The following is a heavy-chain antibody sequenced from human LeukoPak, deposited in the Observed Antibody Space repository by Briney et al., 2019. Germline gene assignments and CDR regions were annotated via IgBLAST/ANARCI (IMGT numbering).Heavy chain of an antibody. V-gene: IGHV3-74*01. CDR3: ARDPSRLAVGPGGFDY. CDR2: INSDGSST. J-gene: IGHJ4*02. CDR1: GFTFSSYW. D-gene: IGHD6-19*01. Sequence: AGSLRLSCAASGFTFSSYWMHWVRQAPGKGLVWVSRINSDGSSTSYADSVKARFTISRDNAKNTLYLQMDSLRAEDTAVYYCARDPSRLAVGPGGFDYWGQGTLVTVSS.